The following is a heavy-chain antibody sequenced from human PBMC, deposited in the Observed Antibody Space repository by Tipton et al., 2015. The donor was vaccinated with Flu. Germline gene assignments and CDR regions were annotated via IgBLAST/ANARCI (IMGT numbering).Heavy chain of an antibody. V-gene: IGHV4-34*01. D-gene: IGHD6-19*01. CDR1: GGSFSGYY. J-gene: IGHJ2*01. CDR3: ARFLIGIAVAGSWYFDL. CDR2: INHSGST. Sequence: TLSLTCAVYGGSFSGYYWSWIRQPPGKGLEWIGEINHSGSTNYNPSLKSRVTISVDTSKNQFSLKLSSVTAADTAVYYCARFLIGIAVAGSWYFDLWGRGTLVTVSS.